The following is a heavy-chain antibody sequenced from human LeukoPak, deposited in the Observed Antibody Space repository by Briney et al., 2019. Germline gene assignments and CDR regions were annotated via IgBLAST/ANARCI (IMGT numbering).Heavy chain of an antibody. Sequence: ASVKVSCKASGYTFTSYGISWVRQAPGQGLEWMGWISAYNGNTNYAQKLQGRVTMTRNTSISTAYMELSSLRSEDTAAYYCARARPPKIAAAGKVRFDPWGQGTLVTVSS. CDR3: ARARPPKIAAAGKVRFDP. D-gene: IGHD6-13*01. V-gene: IGHV1-18*01. CDR1: GYTFTSYG. J-gene: IGHJ5*02. CDR2: ISAYNGNT.